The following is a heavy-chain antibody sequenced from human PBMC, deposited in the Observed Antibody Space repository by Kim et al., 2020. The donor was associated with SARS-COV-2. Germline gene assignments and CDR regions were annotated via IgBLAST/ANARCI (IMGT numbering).Heavy chain of an antibody. Sequence: YNPSLKRRVTISVDTSKNQFSLKLSSVTAADTAVYYCARSSGSYHGAFDIWGQGTMVTVSS. J-gene: IGHJ3*02. D-gene: IGHD1-26*01. CDR3: ARSSGSYHGAFDI. V-gene: IGHV4-30-2*04.